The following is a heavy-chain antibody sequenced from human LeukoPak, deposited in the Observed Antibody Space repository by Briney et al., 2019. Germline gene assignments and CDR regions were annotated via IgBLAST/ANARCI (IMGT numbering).Heavy chain of an antibody. CDR2: ITWNRDNI. CDR3: AKDRAYDFWSGYFAYMAV. V-gene: IGHV3-9*01. Sequence: GGSLRLSCAASGFTFGDYAMHWVRRAPGKGLEWLSGITWNRDNIGYGDSVKGRFTISRDNDKNVLDLQMTRLRPEDPAVYYCAKDRAYDFWSGYFAYMAVWAKGTTVTVSS. D-gene: IGHD3-3*01. J-gene: IGHJ6*03. CDR1: GFTFGDYA.